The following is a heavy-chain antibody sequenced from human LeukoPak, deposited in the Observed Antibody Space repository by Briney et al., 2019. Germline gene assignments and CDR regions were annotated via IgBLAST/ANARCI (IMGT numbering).Heavy chain of an antibody. J-gene: IGHJ6*03. CDR3: AKEVRSAGSSWYYDYYMDV. CDR2: SSWDGGST. D-gene: IGHD6-13*01. CDR1: GFTFDDYA. Sequence: GGALRLSCAASGFTFDDYAMHWVRQAPGKGLECVSLSSWDGGSTYYADSVKGRFTISRDNSKNSLYLQMNSLRAEDTALYYCAKEVRSAGSSWYYDYYMDVWGKGTTVTVSS. V-gene: IGHV3-43D*03.